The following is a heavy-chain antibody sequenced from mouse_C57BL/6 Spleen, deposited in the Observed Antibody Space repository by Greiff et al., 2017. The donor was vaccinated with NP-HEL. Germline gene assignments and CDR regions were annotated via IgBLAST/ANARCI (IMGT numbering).Heavy chain of an antibody. CDR3: ARWGYYYGTSYYYAMDY. J-gene: IGHJ4*01. Sequence: QVQLQQPGTELVKPGASVKLSCKASGYTFTSYWMHWVKQRPGQGLEWIGNINPSNGGTNYNEKFKSKATLTVDKSSSTAYMQLSSLTSEDSAVYYCARWGYYYGTSYYYAMDYWGQGTSVTVSS. V-gene: IGHV1-53*01. CDR2: INPSNGGT. D-gene: IGHD1-1*01. CDR1: GYTFTSYW.